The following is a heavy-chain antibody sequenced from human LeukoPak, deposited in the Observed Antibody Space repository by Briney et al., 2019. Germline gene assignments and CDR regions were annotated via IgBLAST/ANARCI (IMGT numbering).Heavy chain of an antibody. D-gene: IGHD2-8*02. J-gene: IGHJ4*02. CDR2: LFYSGST. V-gene: IGHV4-59*01. Sequence: SKTLSLTCTVSGVSISSYYWSWIRQPPGKGLEWIGYLFYSGSTTYNPSLKSRVTISVDMSKSQISLSLRSVTAADTAVYYCARDADTGLGLWGQGTLVTVSS. CDR3: ARDADTGLGL. CDR1: GVSISSYY.